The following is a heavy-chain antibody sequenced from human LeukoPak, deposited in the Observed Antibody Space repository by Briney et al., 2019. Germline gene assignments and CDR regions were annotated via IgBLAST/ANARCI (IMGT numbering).Heavy chain of an antibody. D-gene: IGHD2-21*01. CDR2: IYTSGTI. CDR3: ARDLKHIVAMDV. CDR1: GDSISSGTYS. Sequence: SETLSLTCTVSGDSISSGTYSWGWIRQPAGRPLEWIERIYTSGTINYNPSLKSRVTISVDASKNQLSLKLSSATAADTAVYYCARDLKHIVAMDVWGKGTTVTVSS. J-gene: IGHJ6*03. V-gene: IGHV4-61*02.